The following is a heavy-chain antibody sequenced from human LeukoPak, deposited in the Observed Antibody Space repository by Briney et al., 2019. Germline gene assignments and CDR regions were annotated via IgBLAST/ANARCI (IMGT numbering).Heavy chain of an antibody. D-gene: IGHD3-16*01. CDR3: AKDIAGQGVEAFDI. CDR2: ISGDGGST. CDR1: GFTFDDYA. V-gene: IGHV3-43*02. Sequence: PGGSLRLSCAASGFTFDDYAMHWVRQAPGKGLEWVSLISGDGGSTYYADSAKGRFTISRDNSKNSLYLQMNSLRTEDTALYYCAKDIAGQGVEAFDIWGQGTMGTVSS. J-gene: IGHJ3*02.